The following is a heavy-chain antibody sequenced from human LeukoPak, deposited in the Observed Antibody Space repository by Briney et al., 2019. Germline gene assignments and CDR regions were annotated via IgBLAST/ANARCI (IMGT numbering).Heavy chain of an antibody. V-gene: IGHV5-51*01. CDR3: ARHNVPVTPDY. Sequence: GEPLKISCKGSGYSFTSYWIGWVRQMPGKGLEWMGIIYPGDSDPRYSPSFQGQVTISADKSFGTAYLQWSSLKASDTAMYYCARHNVPVTPDYWGQGTLVTVSS. D-gene: IGHD4-17*01. CDR2: IYPGDSDP. J-gene: IGHJ4*02. CDR1: GYSFTSYW.